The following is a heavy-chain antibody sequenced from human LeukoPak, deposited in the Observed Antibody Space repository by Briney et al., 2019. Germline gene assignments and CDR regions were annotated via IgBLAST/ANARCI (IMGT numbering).Heavy chain of an antibody. J-gene: IGHJ4*02. D-gene: IGHD3-22*01. V-gene: IGHV4-59*02. CDR3: AREDSSGSYYFDY. CDR1: VSVSGYY. Sequence: SETLSLTCTVSVSVSGYYWSWLRPPPGQGLDWIGYVYYSESTVYSPPLQSRVSISVDTSKNQFSLMLSSVTAADTATYYCAREDSSGSYYFDYWGQGIVVTVSS. CDR2: VYYSEST.